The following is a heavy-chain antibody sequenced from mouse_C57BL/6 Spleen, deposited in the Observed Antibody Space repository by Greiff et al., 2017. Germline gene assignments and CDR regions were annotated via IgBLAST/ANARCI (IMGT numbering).Heavy chain of an antibody. CDR3: ASGNFYDVSPTDFGY. J-gene: IGHJ2*01. D-gene: IGHD2-3*01. CDR1: GYAFSSYW. CDR2: IYPGDGDT. Sequence: QVQLQQSGAELVKPGASVKISCKASGYAFSSYWMNWVKQRPGKGLEWIGEIYPGDGDTNYNVKFKGKATLTADKSSSTAYMQLSSLTSEDSAVYVCASGNFYDVSPTDFGYWGQGATLTV. V-gene: IGHV1-80*01.